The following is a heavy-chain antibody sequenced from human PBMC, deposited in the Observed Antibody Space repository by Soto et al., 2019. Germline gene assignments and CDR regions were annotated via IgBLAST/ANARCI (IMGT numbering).Heavy chain of an antibody. CDR3: GRGVHFYGDYYFDY. CDR1: GGSICSSSYY. CDR2: IYYSGST. V-gene: IGHV4-39*01. J-gene: IGHJ4*02. D-gene: IGHD4-17*01. Sequence: SETLSLTCTVSGGSICSSSYYWGWIRQPPGKGLEWIGSIYYSGSTYYNPSLKSRVTISVDTSKNQFYLKLSSVTAADTTEYYWGRGVHFYGDYYFDYGGRGTRVPFSS.